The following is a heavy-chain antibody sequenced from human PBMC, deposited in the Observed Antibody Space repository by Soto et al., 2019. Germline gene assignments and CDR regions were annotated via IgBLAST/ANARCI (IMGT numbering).Heavy chain of an antibody. J-gene: IGHJ6*02. V-gene: IGHV4-30-4*01. CDR3: ARVGAPYGMDA. CDR1: GGSISSGDYY. CDR2: IYYSGST. Sequence: SETLSLTCTVSGGSISSGDYYWSWIRQPPGKGLEWIGYIYYSGSTYYNPSLKSRVTISVDTSKNQFSLKLSSVTAADTAVYYCARVGAPYGMDAWGQGTTVTVSS. D-gene: IGHD1-26*01.